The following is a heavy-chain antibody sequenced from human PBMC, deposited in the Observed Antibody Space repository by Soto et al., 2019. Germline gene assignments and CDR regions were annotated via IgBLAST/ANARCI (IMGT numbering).Heavy chain of an antibody. CDR3: ARLSFTYYYDSSGYYSYYFDY. CDR2: IYYSGST. D-gene: IGHD3-22*01. V-gene: IGHV4-39*01. J-gene: IGHJ4*02. Sequence: PSETLSLTCTVSGGSISSRSYYWGWIRQPPGKGLEWIGGIYYSGSTYYNPSLKSRVTISVDTSKNQFSLKLSSVTAADTAVYYCARLSFTYYYDSSGYYSYYFDYWGQGTLVTVS. CDR1: GGSISSRSYY.